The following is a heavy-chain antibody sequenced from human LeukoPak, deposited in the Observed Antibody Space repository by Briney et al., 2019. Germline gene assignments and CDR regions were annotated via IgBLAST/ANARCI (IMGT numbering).Heavy chain of an antibody. V-gene: IGHV1-69*04. CDR3: ARDVNGGYDYYYYYGMDV. CDR2: IIPILGIA. CDR1: GGTFSSYA. J-gene: IGHJ6*02. Sequence: ASVKVSCKASGGTFSSYAISWVRQAPGQGLERMGRIIPILGIANYAQKFQGRVTITADKSTSTAYMELSSLRSEDTAVYYCARDVNGGYDYYYYYGMDVWGQGTTVTVSS. D-gene: IGHD5-12*01.